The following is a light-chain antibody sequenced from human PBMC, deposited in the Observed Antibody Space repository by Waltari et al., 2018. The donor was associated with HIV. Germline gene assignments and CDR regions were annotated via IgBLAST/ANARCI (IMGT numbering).Light chain of an antibody. CDR3: QSYDSSLTAVI. CDR2: GKN. J-gene: IGLJ2*01. V-gene: IGLV1-40*01. Sequence: QSVLTQPPSVSGAPGQSVSISCTGTTSNIETPYDVHWYRQLPGAAPKLLVYGKNKRPSGGPALFAGSKSGTSASLAITGLQSEDEVFYYCQSYDSSLTAVIFGGGTKLTVL. CDR1: TSNIETPYD.